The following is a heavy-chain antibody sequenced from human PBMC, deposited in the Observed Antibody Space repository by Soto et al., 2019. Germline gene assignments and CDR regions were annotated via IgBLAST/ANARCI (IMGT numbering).Heavy chain of an antibody. CDR3: ARGEDAFFYYGLDV. J-gene: IGHJ6*02. V-gene: IGHV4-59*12. Sequence: PSETLSLTCTVSGVFITSSYWRWVRRPPGKGLEWIAHIYDTEISGYTRYSSYNPLLKSRITKTVDTSKSQVSLKLISVTAADTPVYYCARGEDAFFYYGLDVWGQGITVTVSS. CDR2: IYDTEISGYTRYS. CDR1: GVFITSSY. D-gene: IGHD2-21*01.